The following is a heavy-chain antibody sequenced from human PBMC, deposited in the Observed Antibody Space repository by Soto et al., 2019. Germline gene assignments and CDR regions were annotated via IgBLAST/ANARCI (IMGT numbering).Heavy chain of an antibody. V-gene: IGHV1-8*01. J-gene: IGHJ4*02. CDR2: MNPYNGNT. CDR1: GYTFNTYD. Sequence: GASVKVSCNASGYTFNTYDIYWMRQATGQGLEWMGWMNPYNGNTGYAQKFQGRVTVTRNTSISTVYMELSGLRPDDTAVYYCARRKERSGPHYFDYWGQGSQVTVSS. CDR3: ARRKERSGPHYFDY.